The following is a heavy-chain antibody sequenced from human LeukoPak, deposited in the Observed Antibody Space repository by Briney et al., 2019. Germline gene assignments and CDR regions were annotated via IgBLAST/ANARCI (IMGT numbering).Heavy chain of an antibody. CDR1: GFTFDDYA. CDR3: ARGGITIFGVVSYMDV. D-gene: IGHD3-3*01. J-gene: IGHJ6*03. CDR2: ISWNSGSI. V-gene: IGHV3-9*01. Sequence: SLRLSCAASGFTFDDYAMHWVRHAPGKGLEWVSGISWNSGSIGYADSVKGRFTISRDNAKNSLYLQMNSLRAEDTALYYCARGGITIFGVVSYMDVWGKGTTVTVSS.